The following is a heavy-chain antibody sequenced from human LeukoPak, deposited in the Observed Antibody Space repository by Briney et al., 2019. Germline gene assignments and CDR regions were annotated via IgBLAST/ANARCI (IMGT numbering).Heavy chain of an antibody. CDR2: IYPGDSDT. V-gene: IGHV5-51*01. Sequence: GESLKISCKGSGYSFTSYWIGWVRQMPGKGLEWTGIIYPGDSDTRYSPSFQGQVTISADKSISTAYLQWSSLKASDTAMYYCARHGFAEAGSGGYLATTLFDYWGQGTLVTVSS. CDR3: ARHGFAEAGSGGYLATTLFDY. CDR1: GYSFTSYW. J-gene: IGHJ4*02. D-gene: IGHD3-10*01.